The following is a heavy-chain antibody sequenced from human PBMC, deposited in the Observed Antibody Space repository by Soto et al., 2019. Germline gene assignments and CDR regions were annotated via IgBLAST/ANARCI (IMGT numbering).Heavy chain of an antibody. Sequence: LRLSCASSRCTFSHYAMSGVRQAPGKGLEWFSAISGSGGSTYYADSVKGRLTISRDNSKNTLYLQMSSLRAEDTAVYYCAKVPPPVDPLPDWGQGTMVTVSS. D-gene: IGHD5-12*01. CDR3: AKVPPPVDPLPD. CDR1: RCTFSHYA. J-gene: IGHJ4*02. V-gene: IGHV3-23*01. CDR2: ISGSGGST.